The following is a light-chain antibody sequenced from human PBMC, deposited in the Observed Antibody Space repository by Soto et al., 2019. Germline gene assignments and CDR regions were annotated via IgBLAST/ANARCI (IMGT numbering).Light chain of an antibody. J-gene: IGKJ1*01. CDR1: QYVGSR. CDR2: YMS. CDR3: QQRSDWPWT. Sequence: EIVLTQSPATLSSSTGETATLSCRASQYVGSRLAWYQHKPGQAPRLLIYYMSKRATGIPARFSGSGSGTDFTLTISSLEPEDFAVYYCQQRSDWPWTFGQGTMVDIK. V-gene: IGKV3-11*01.